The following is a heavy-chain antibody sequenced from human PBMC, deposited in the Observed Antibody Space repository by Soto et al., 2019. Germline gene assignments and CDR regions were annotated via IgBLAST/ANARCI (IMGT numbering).Heavy chain of an antibody. CDR1: GYTFTGYY. D-gene: IGHD4-4*01. J-gene: IGHJ6*02. V-gene: IGHV1-2*02. Sequence: ASVKVSCKASGYTFTGYYMHWVRQAPGQGLEWMGWINPNSGGTNYAQKFQGRVTMTRDTSISTAYMELSRLRSDDTAVYYCARGGEDYSNYGLRGYYYYGMDVWGQGTTVTVYS. CDR3: ARGGEDYSNYGLRGYYYYGMDV. CDR2: INPNSGGT.